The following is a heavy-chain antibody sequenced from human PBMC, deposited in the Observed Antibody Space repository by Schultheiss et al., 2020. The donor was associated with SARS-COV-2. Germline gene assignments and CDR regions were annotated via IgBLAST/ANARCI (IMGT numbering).Heavy chain of an antibody. CDR3: ASGGNSHYYYYYYYMDV. Sequence: ASVKVSCKASGYTFTGYYMHWVRQAPGQGLEWMGWINPNSGGTNYAQKFQGRVTMTRDTSISTAYMELSRLRSDDTAVYYCASGGNSHYYYYYYYMDVWGKGTTVTVSS. J-gene: IGHJ6*03. D-gene: IGHD4-23*01. CDR1: GYTFTGYY. CDR2: INPNSGGT. V-gene: IGHV1-2*02.